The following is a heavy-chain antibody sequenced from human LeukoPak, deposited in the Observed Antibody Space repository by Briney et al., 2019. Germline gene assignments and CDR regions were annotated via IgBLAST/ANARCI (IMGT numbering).Heavy chain of an antibody. CDR3: ARVPPLSTVGYGMDV. CDR1: GYTFTNYA. D-gene: IGHD4-11*01. CDR2: INTNTGNP. Sequence: ASVKVSCKASGYTFTNYAMNWVRQAPGQGLEWMGWINTNTGNPTYAQGFTGRFVFSLDTSVSTAYLQINSLKAEDTAVYYCARVPPLSTVGYGMDVWGQGTTVTVSS. J-gene: IGHJ6*02. V-gene: IGHV7-4-1*02.